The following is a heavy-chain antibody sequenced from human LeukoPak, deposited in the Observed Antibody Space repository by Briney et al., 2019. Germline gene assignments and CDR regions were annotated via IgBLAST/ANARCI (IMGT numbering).Heavy chain of an antibody. D-gene: IGHD2-2*02. CDR1: GGSISSSSYY. Sequence: PSETLSLTCTVSGGSISSSSYYWGWIRQPPGKGLEWIGSIYYSGSTYYNPSLKSRVTISVDTSKNQFSLKLSSVTAADTAVYYCARGHCSSTSCYTFYYYYYYMDVWGKGTTVTVSS. J-gene: IGHJ6*03. V-gene: IGHV4-39*07. CDR3: ARGHCSSTSCYTFYYYYYYMDV. CDR2: IYYSGST.